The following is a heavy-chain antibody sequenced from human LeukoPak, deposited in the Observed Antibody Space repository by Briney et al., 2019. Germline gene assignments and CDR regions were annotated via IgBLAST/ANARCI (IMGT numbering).Heavy chain of an antibody. CDR1: AYSFTSYW. Sequence: GESLKISCKASAYSFTSYWIGYLRQMPGKGLEWMGIIYPDDSDTRYSPSFQGQVTISADNSITTAYMHWRSLKASDTAMYYCARLGLGIHYKRELVFDYWGQGTLVTVSS. CDR2: IYPDDSDT. D-gene: IGHD7-27*01. CDR3: ARLGLGIHYKRELVFDY. V-gene: IGHV5-51*01. J-gene: IGHJ4*02.